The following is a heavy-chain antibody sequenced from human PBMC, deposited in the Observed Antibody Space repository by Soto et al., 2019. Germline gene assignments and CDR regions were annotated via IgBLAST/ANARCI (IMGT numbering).Heavy chain of an antibody. CDR3: ARGSTYYDILTGYYKDYYYYGMDV. D-gene: IGHD3-9*01. CDR1: GGTFSSYT. Sequence: QVQLVQSGAEVKKPGSSVKVSCKASGGTFSSYTISWVRQAPGQGLEWMGRIIPILGIANYAQKFQGRVTITADQSTSTAYMELSSLRSEDTAVYYCARGSTYYDILTGYYKDYYYYGMDVWGQGTTVTVSS. CDR2: IIPILGIA. J-gene: IGHJ6*02. V-gene: IGHV1-69*02.